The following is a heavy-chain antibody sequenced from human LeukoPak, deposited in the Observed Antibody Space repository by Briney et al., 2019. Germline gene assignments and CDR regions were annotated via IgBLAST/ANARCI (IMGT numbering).Heavy chain of an antibody. J-gene: IGHJ6*03. Sequence: SETLSLTCTVSGGSISSSSYYWGWIRQPPGKGLEWIGSIYYSGSTYYNPSLKSRVTISVDTSKNQFSLKLTSVTAADTAVYYCARHEGRVATFVYHYYMDVWGKGTTVTVSS. CDR2: IYYSGST. CDR3: ARHEGRVATFVYHYYMDV. CDR1: GGSISSSSYY. D-gene: IGHD5-12*01. V-gene: IGHV4-39*01.